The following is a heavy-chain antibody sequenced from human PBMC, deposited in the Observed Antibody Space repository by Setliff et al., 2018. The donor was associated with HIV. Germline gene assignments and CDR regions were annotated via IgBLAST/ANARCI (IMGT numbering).Heavy chain of an antibody. CDR1: GGSFSGYY. D-gene: IGHD1-26*01. Sequence: SETLSLTCAVYGGSFSGYYWSWIRQPPGKGLEWIGEINHSGSTNYNPSLKSRVTISVDTSKSQFSLRLRSVTAADTAVYYCARGWELPFYYFYYYMDVWGKGTTVTVS. CDR2: INHSGST. V-gene: IGHV4-34*01. J-gene: IGHJ6*03. CDR3: ARGWELPFYYFYYYMDV.